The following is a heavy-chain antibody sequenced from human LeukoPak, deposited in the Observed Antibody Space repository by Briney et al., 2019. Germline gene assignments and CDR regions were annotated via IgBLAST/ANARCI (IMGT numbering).Heavy chain of an antibody. D-gene: IGHD1-14*01. CDR3: ATNRAFDI. Sequence: PGGSLRLSCAASGFTWVRQAPGKGLEWVSAISGSGGSTYYADSVKGRFTISRDNSKNTLYLQMNSLRAEDTAVYYCATNRAFDIWGQGTMVTVSS. J-gene: IGHJ3*02. V-gene: IGHV3-23*01. CDR2: ISGSGGST. CDR1: GFT.